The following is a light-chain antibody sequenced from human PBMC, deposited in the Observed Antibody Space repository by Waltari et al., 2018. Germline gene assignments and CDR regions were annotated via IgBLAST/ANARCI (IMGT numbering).Light chain of an antibody. Sequence: SYELTQPPSVSVSPGQTARITCSGDALPKQYAYWYQQKQGQAPVLVIYKDSERPSGIPERFSGSSSGITVTLTISGVQAEAEADYYCQSADSSGTYYVFGTGTKVTVL. CDR1: ALPKQY. CDR3: QSADSSGTYYV. J-gene: IGLJ1*01. CDR2: KDS. V-gene: IGLV3-25*03.